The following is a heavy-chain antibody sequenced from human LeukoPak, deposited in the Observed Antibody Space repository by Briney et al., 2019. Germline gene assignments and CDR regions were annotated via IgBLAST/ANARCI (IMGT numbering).Heavy chain of an antibody. Sequence: RASVKVSCKASGGTFSSYAISWVRQAPGQGLEWMGGIIPIFGTANYAQKFQGRVTITADESTSTAYMELSSLRSEDTAVYYRARDNNTAAAHPLSYYYGMDVWGQGTTVTVSS. CDR2: IIPIFGTA. J-gene: IGHJ6*02. D-gene: IGHD6-6*01. CDR3: ARDNNTAAAHPLSYYYGMDV. CDR1: GGTFSSYA. V-gene: IGHV1-69*13.